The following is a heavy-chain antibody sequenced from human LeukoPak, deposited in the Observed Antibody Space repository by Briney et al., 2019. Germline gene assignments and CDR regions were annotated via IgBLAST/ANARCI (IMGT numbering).Heavy chain of an antibody. CDR2: INAGNGNT. J-gene: IGHJ5*02. D-gene: IGHD3-9*01. CDR3: ARAPYYDILTGYYNWFDP. V-gene: IGHV1-3*01. CDR1: GYTFTSYA. Sequence: ASVKVSCKASGYTFTSYAMHWVRQAPGQRLAWMGWINAGNGNTKYSQKFQGRDTITRDTSASTAYMELSSLRSEDPAVYYCARAPYYDILTGYYNWFDPWGQGTLVTVSS.